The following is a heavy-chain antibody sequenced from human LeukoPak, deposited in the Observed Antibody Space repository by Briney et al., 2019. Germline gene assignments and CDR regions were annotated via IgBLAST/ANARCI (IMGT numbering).Heavy chain of an antibody. CDR2: IYTSGST. J-gene: IGHJ4*02. D-gene: IGHD3-10*01. Sequence: SETLSPTCTVSGGSISSYYWSWIRQPAGKGLEWIGRIYTSGSTNYNPCLETQSTIPVAPPRNQFPLSLAPVTAPAPAVYYCGSTNLHLPPQRSVSMSVGTSKNQFSLKLSSVTAADTAVYYCARDRAGPKRGPLSFDYWGQGTLVAVSS. CDR1: GGSISSYY. CDR3: GSTNLHLPPQRSVSMSVGTSKNQFSLKLSSVTAADTAVYYCARDRAGPKRGPLSFDY. V-gene: IGHV4-4*07.